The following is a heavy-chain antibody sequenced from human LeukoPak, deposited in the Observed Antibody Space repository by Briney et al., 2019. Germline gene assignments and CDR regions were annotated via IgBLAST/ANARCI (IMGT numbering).Heavy chain of an antibody. Sequence: SETLSLTCTVSGCSISPYYRSWIRQPPGKGLEWIGYIYHGGSTNYNPSLKSRVTISTDTSKNQFSLKLSSVTAADSGVYYCARSYTSGWVRGYYYMDVWGQGTTVIVSS. CDR3: ARSYTSGWVRGYYYMDV. D-gene: IGHD6-19*01. CDR1: GCSISPYY. J-gene: IGHJ6*03. CDR2: IYHGGST. V-gene: IGHV4-59*01.